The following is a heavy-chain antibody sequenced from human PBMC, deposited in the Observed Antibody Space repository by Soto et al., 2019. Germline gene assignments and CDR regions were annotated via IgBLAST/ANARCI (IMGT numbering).Heavy chain of an antibody. V-gene: IGHV3-30-3*01. Sequence: GGSLRLSCAASGFTFSSYAMHWVRQAPGKGLEWVAVISYDGSNKYYADSVKGRFTISRDNSKNTLYLQMNSLRAEDTAVYYCARGASGWYSSYNWFDPWGQGTLVTVSS. CDR1: GFTFSSYA. D-gene: IGHD6-19*01. CDR3: ARGASGWYSSYNWFDP. J-gene: IGHJ5*02. CDR2: ISYDGSNK.